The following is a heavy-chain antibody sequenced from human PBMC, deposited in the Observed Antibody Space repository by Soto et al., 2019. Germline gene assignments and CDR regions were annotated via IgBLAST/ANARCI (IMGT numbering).Heavy chain of an antibody. CDR2: ISYDGSNR. CDR1: GFTFSRFG. CDR3: AKDLYGSETYTYYCGMDV. J-gene: IGHJ6*02. D-gene: IGHD3-10*01. V-gene: IGHV3-30*18. Sequence: PVGSLRLSCAASGFTFSRFGMHGVRQAPGKGLEWVAVISYDGSNRFYADSVKGRFTISRDNSKNTLYLQMNSLRPEDTAVYYCAKDLYGSETYTYYCGMDVWGQGTTVTVSS.